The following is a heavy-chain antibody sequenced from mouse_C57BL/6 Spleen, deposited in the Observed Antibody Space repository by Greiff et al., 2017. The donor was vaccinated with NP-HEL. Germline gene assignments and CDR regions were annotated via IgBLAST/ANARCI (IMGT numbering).Heavy chain of an antibody. J-gene: IGHJ4*01. CDR1: GYTFTSYG. CDR2: IYPRSGNT. D-gene: IGHD1-1*01. CDR3: ARGPLITTVVATDYAMDY. Sequence: VQLQQSGAELARPGASVKLSCKASGYTFTSYGISWVKQRTGQGLEWIGEIYPRSGNTYYNEKFKGKATLTADKSSSTAYMELRSLTSEDSAVYFCARGPLITTVVATDYAMDYWGQGTSVTVSS. V-gene: IGHV1-81*01.